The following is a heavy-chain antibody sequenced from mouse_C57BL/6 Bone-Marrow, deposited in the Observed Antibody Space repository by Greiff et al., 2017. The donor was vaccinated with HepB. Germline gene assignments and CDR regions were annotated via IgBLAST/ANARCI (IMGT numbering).Heavy chain of an antibody. CDR2: IYPGNSDT. CDR3: TRWTTVVATRYFDV. Sequence: VQLKQSGTVLARPGASVKMSCKTSGYTFTSYWMHWVKQRPGQGLEWIGAIYPGNSDTSYNQKFKGKAKLTAVTSASTAYMELSSLTNEDSAVYYWTRWTTVVATRYFDVWGTGTTVTVSS. V-gene: IGHV1-5*01. D-gene: IGHD1-1*01. CDR1: GYTFTSYW. J-gene: IGHJ1*03.